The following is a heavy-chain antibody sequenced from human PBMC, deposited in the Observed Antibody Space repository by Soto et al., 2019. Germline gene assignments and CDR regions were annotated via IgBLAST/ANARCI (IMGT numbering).Heavy chain of an antibody. D-gene: IGHD3-22*01. CDR3: ARDQLYYNDISGRPLNAFDV. V-gene: IGHV3-48*01. CDR1: VFRNYG. CDR2: IGIGSSTK. J-gene: IGHJ3*01. Sequence: PGGSLRLSCAASVFRNYGMNWVRQAPGKGLEWVSYIGIGSSTKYYADSVKGRFTISRDNAKNSLYLQMNSLRAEDTAVYYCARDQLYYNDISGRPLNAFDVWGQGTMVTVS.